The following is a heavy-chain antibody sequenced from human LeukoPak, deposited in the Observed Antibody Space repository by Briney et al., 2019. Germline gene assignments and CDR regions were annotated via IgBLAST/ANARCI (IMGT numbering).Heavy chain of an antibody. CDR2: IYYSGST. D-gene: IGHD6-13*01. CDR1: GGSISSYY. Sequence: SETLSLTCTVSGGSISSYYWSWIRQPPGKGLEWIGYIYYSGSTNYNPSLKSRVTISVDASKNQFSLKLSSVTAADTAVYYCARYSSRGYYFDYWGQGTLVTVSS. CDR3: ARYSSRGYYFDY. V-gene: IGHV4-59*01. J-gene: IGHJ4*02.